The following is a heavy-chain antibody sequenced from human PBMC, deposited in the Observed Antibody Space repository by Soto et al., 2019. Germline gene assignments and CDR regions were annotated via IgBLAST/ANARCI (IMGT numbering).Heavy chain of an antibody. CDR1: GFSFSSHN. Sequence: EVQLVESGGGLVQPGGSLRLSCAASGFSFSSHNMNWVRQAPGKGLEWISYISTGGSSIYYADSVKGRFTISRDNANNSLYLQMNSLRAEDTALYYCSRSGNYRLDCWGQGTLVTVSS. D-gene: IGHD1-26*01. CDR2: ISTGGSSI. V-gene: IGHV3-48*01. J-gene: IGHJ4*02. CDR3: SRSGNYRLDC.